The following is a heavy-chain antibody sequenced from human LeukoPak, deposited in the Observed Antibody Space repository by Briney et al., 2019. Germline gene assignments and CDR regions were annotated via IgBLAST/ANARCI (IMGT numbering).Heavy chain of an antibody. V-gene: IGHV3-23*01. CDR3: AKASWVSSADAVL. Sequence: GGSLRLSCAASGFTFSTYAMSWVRQAPARGLEWVSSLRGDGETFYADSVKGRFTLSRDHSRNTVYLQMNNLRVEDTAVYFCAKASWVSSADAVLWGQGTLVTASS. CDR2: LRGDGET. CDR1: GFTFSTYA. J-gene: IGHJ4*02. D-gene: IGHD3-16*01.